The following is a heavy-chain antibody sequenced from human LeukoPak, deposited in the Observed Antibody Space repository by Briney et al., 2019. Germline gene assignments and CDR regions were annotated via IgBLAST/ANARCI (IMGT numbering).Heavy chain of an antibody. V-gene: IGHV3-7*01. CDR3: ARDWGAYYHFFDY. D-gene: IGHD3-22*01. CDR2: IKQDGSER. Sequence: GSLRLSCEASGFSMSVYWMSWVRQAPGKGLEWVGNIKQDGSERNYVDSVKGRFTISRDNAKKSLYLQMDSLRAEDAAVYYCARDWGAYYHFFDYWGQGTLVTVSS. J-gene: IGHJ4*02. CDR1: GFSMSVYW.